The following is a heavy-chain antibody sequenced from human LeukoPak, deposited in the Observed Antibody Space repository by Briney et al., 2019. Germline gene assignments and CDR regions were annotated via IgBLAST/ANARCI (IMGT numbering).Heavy chain of an antibody. J-gene: IGHJ4*02. D-gene: IGHD3-10*01. Sequence: GGSLRLSCAASGFTFSSYWMHWVRQAPGKGLVWVSRINSDGSSTNYADSVKGGFTISRENAKNTLYLQMNSLRAEDTAVYYCARDLSGYYFDYWGQGTLVTVSS. V-gene: IGHV3-74*01. CDR3: ARDLSGYYFDY. CDR2: INSDGSST. CDR1: GFTFSSYW.